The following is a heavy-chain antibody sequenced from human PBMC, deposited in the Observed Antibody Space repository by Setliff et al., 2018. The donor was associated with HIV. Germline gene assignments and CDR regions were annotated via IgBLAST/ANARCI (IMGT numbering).Heavy chain of an antibody. D-gene: IGHD3-9*01. CDR2: IIGSGVNI. J-gene: IGHJ6*03. CDR3: ARDSERLRYFDWLSGYYYYYYMDV. CDR1: GFTFITST. V-gene: IGHV3-21*04. Sequence: PGGSLRLSCVVSGFTFITSTMNWVRQASGKGLEWVSAIIGSGVNIYYADSVKGRFTISRDNAKNSLYLQMNSLRAEDTAVYYCARDSERLRYFDWLSGYYYYYYMDVWGKGTTVTVSS.